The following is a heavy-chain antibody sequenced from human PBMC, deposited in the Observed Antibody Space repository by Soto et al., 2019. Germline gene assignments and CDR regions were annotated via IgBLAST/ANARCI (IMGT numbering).Heavy chain of an antibody. J-gene: IGHJ4*02. Sequence: EVQLLESGGGLIQPGGSLRLPCAASGFTFSSNDMSWVRQAPGKGLEWASSISASGRSLFYADAMKGRFTISRDNSKNKPSLQMSSLTDEDAAAYYCAQRAGTLDCWGPGTLVTGSS. CDR2: ISASGRSL. D-gene: IGHD6-25*01. CDR3: AQRAGTLDC. CDR1: GFTFSSND. V-gene: IGHV3-23*01.